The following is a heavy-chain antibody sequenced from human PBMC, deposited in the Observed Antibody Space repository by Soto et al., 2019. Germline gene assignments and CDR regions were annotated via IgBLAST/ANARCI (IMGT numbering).Heavy chain of an antibody. CDR3: ARYSRRWNAASYGMDV. J-gene: IGHJ6*02. CDR1: GGTFSSYA. Sequence: QVQLVQSGAEVKKPGSSVKVSCKASGGTFSSYAISWVRQAPGQGLEWMGGIIPIFGTANYAQKFQGRVTITADESTSTAYMERSSLRSEDTAVYYCARYSRRWNAASYGMDVWGQGPTVTVSS. CDR2: IIPIFGTA. D-gene: IGHD1-1*01. V-gene: IGHV1-69*01.